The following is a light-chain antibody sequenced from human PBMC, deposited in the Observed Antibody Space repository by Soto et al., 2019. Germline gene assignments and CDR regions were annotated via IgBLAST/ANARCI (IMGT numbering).Light chain of an antibody. CDR3: CSYAGSNNFVV. J-gene: IGLJ3*02. CDR2: EVS. CDR1: SSDVGGYNY. V-gene: IGLV2-8*01. Sequence: QSALTQPPSASGSPGQSVTISCTGTSSDVGGYNYVSWYQQHPGKAPKLIIFEVSKRPSGVPDRFSGSKSGNTASLTVAGLEAEDEADYYCCSYAGSNNFVVFGGGTQLTVL.